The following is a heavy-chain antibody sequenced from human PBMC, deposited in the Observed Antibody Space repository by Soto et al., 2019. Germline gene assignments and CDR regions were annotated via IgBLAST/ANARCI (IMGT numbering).Heavy chain of an antibody. D-gene: IGHD6-13*01. CDR3: ARDSRSDIRDYYYYGMDV. Sequence: QVQLVQSGAEVKKPGSSVKVSCKASGGTFSSYAISWVRQAPGQGLEWMGGIIPIFGTANYAQKFQGRVTITADETTRPAYMELSSLRSEDTAVYYCARDSRSDIRDYYYYGMDVWGQGTTVTVSS. V-gene: IGHV1-69*12. CDR1: GGTFSSYA. J-gene: IGHJ6*02. CDR2: IIPIFGTA.